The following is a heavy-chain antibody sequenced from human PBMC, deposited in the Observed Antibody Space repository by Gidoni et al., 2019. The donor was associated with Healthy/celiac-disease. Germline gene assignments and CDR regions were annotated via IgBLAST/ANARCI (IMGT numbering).Heavy chain of an antibody. J-gene: IGHJ4*02. Sequence: EVQLLQSGAEVKKPGESLRISCKASGYRFTSYWISWVRQMPGKGLEWMGRIDPTDSYTSYSPSFQGHVTISADKSITTAYLQWSSLKASDTAMYYCARRENYYDSSGYLSYWGQGTLVTVSS. D-gene: IGHD3-22*01. CDR2: IDPTDSYT. CDR3: ARRENYYDSSGYLSY. CDR1: GYRFTSYW. V-gene: IGHV5-10-1*03.